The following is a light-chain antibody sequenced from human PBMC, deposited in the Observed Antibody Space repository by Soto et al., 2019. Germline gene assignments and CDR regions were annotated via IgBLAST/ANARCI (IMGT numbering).Light chain of an antibody. V-gene: IGKV3-15*01. CDR3: QQYNNWPPTT. CDR2: GAS. J-gene: IGKJ1*01. Sequence: IGMTQSPATLSVSPGKRATLSCRASQGVSANLAWYQQKPGQAPRLLIYGASTRATGIPARFSGSGAETEFTLTISRLEPEDFATYYCQQYNNWPPTTFGQGTKVDIK. CDR1: QGVSAN.